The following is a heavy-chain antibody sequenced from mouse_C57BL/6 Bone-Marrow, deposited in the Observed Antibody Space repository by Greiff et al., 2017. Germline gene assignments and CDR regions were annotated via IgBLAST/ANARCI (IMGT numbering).Heavy chain of an antibody. CDR3: AILSMDY. D-gene: IGHD1-1*02. J-gene: IGHJ4*01. Sequence: QVQLQQSGAELMKPGASVKLSCKATGYTFTGYWIEWVKQRPGHGLEWIGEILTGSGSTNYNEKLKGKATFTADTSSNTAYMQLSSLTSEDSAVYYCAILSMDYWGQGTSVTVSS. CDR2: ILTGSGST. CDR1: GYTFTGYW. V-gene: IGHV1-9*01.